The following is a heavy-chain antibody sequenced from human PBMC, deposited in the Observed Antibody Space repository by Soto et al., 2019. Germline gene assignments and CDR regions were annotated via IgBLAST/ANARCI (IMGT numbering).Heavy chain of an antibody. CDR2: VYYSGYT. V-gene: IGHV4-59*01. Sequence: PSETLSLTCTVSGGSMSPYYWSWIRQAPGVGLEWIAYVYYSGYTHYNPSLKSRVTISVDTSKNQFSLKLTSVTAADTAVYYCARGLAPVELGYWGPGALVTVSS. CDR3: ARGLAPVELGY. D-gene: IGHD6-19*01. J-gene: IGHJ4*02. CDR1: GGSMSPYY.